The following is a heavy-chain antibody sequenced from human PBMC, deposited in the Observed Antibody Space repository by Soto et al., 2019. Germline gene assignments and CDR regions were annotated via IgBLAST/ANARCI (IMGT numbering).Heavy chain of an antibody. V-gene: IGHV1-2*02. D-gene: IGHD2-2*01. Sequence: QVQLVQSGAEVKKPGASVKVSCKASGYTFTGYYMYWVRQAPGQGLEWMGWINPNSGGTNYAQKFQGRVTRTRDTSISTAYMELSRMRSDDTAVYYCARDEDCSSTSCPFAFDIWGQGTMVTVSS. CDR2: INPNSGGT. CDR1: GYTFTGYY. J-gene: IGHJ3*02. CDR3: ARDEDCSSTSCPFAFDI.